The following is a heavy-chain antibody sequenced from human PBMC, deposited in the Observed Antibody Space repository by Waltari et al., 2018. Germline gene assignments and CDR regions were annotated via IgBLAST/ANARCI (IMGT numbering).Heavy chain of an antibody. J-gene: IGHJ4*02. CDR3: TRGSTTAARCMDS. CDR2: ILYDGSNT. V-gene: IGHV3-30*01. CDR1: GCHFSTYT. D-gene: IGHD6-6*01. Sequence: QVQLVESGGGVVQAGRSLRLPWEARGCHFSTYTMHWVRQSPGKGLEWVALILYDGSNTYYADSVKGRFTISRDNSKHTLYLQMNSLRPDDRAVYYCTRGSTTAARCMDSWGQGTLVTVSS.